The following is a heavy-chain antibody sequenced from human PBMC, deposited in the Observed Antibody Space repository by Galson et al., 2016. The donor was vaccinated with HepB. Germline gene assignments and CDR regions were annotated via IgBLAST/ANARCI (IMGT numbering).Heavy chain of an antibody. Sequence: SLTCTVSGGSITIGGSYWGWIRQHPGKGLEWIGYIYYDGNTYYNPSLKSRLSMSLDTSKKQFSLNLTSVTAADTAVYFCARDRDCSGGRCYSGFDSWGQGTLVTVSS. V-gene: IGHV4-31*03. CDR3: ARDRDCSGGRCYSGFDS. D-gene: IGHD2-15*01. CDR2: IYYDGNT. CDR1: GGSITIGGSY. J-gene: IGHJ4*02.